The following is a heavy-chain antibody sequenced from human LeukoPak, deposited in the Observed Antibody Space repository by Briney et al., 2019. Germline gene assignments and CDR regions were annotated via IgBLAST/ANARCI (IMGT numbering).Heavy chain of an antibody. D-gene: IGHD6-19*01. CDR1: GGSISSGSYY. V-gene: IGHV4-61*02. CDR2: IYTSGST. CDR3: ARASLRAGPFDY. Sequence: PSETLSLTCTVSGGSISSGSYYWSWIRQPAGKGLEWIGRIYTSGSTNYNPSLKSRVTISVDTSKNQFSLKLSSVTAADTAVYYCARASLRAGPFDYWGQGTLVTVSS. J-gene: IGHJ4*02.